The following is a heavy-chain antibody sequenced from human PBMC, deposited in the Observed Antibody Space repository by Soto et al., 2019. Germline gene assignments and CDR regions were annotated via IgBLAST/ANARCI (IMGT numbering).Heavy chain of an antibody. CDR1: GGTFNRYA. Sequence: QVQLVQSGAEVKKSGSSVKVSCKASGGTFNRYAISWVRQAPGQGLEWMGGIIAMFRSANYAQKFQGRVTITADESTNTAYTAMSSLRSDDAAVYYCARAGGHNYGLGRGNPFDSWGQGNRVTVSS. D-gene: IGHD4-17*01. CDR3: ARAGGHNYGLGRGNPFDS. V-gene: IGHV1-69*01. J-gene: IGHJ5*01. CDR2: IIAMFRSA.